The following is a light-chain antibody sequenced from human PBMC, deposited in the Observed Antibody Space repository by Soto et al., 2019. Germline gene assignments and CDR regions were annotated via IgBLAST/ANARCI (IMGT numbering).Light chain of an antibody. V-gene: IGKV3-11*01. Sequence: EIVLTQSPVTLSLSPGERATLSCRASQSFSNDLGWYQQKPAQPPRLLIYAASNRAPGIPARFSGSGSGIDFTLTISSLEPEDFAVYYCQQCSDWPPITFGQGTRLEIK. CDR2: AAS. CDR1: QSFSND. J-gene: IGKJ5*01. CDR3: QQCSDWPPIT.